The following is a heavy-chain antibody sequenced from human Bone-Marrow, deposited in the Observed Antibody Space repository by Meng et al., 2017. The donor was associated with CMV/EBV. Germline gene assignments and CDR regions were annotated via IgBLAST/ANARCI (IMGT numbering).Heavy chain of an antibody. D-gene: IGHD2-15*01. V-gene: IGHV3-23*01. CDR3: TKDRGGFRYCGGGTCYKFDY. CDR2: ISGSGANT. CDR1: GFTFSSYS. Sequence: GESLKISCAASGFTFSSYSMNWVRQTPGGGLEWVSAISGSGANTYFADSVKGRFTVSRDNSNNTLYLQMNNLRAEDTAVYYCTKDRGGFRYCGGGTCYKFDYWGQGTLVTVSS. J-gene: IGHJ4*02.